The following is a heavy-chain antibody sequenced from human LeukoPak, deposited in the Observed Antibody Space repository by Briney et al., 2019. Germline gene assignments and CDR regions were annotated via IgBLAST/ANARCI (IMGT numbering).Heavy chain of an antibody. CDR2: ISSGSTI. J-gene: IGHJ4*02. CDR3: ARESIAVAGAPFDY. D-gene: IGHD6-19*01. CDR1: GFTFSSYE. Sequence: PGGSLRLSCAASGFTFSSYEMNWGRQAPGNGLEWVSYISSGSTIYDADSVKGRFTISRDNAKNSLYLQMNSLRAEDTAVYYCARESIAVAGAPFDYWGQGTLVTVSS. V-gene: IGHV3-48*03.